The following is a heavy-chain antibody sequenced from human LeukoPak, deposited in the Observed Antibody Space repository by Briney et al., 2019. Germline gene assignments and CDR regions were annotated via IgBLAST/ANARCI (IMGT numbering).Heavy chain of an antibody. CDR3: AKEIWPTVTISGRTYFDY. CDR1: RFIFDNYG. V-gene: IGHV3-23*01. J-gene: IGHJ4*02. CDR2: ISDDGYST. Sequence: GGTLRLSCAASRFIFDNYGMTWVRQAPGKGLEWVSGISDDGYSTYYADSVKGRFTISRDNSKNTLYLQMNSLRAEDTAVYYCAKEIWPTVTISGRTYFDYWGQGTLVTVSS. D-gene: IGHD4-17*01.